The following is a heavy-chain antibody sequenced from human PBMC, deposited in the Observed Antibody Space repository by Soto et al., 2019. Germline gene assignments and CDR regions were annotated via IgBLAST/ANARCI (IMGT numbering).Heavy chain of an antibody. CDR1: GFTFGNYA. D-gene: IGHD2-21*02. V-gene: IGHV3-23*01. CDR3: AKSLVTPSDAFDL. J-gene: IGHJ3*01. Sequence: GGSLRLSCAASGFTFGNYAMNWVRQAPGKGLEWISSISDPGTSTYYANSVKGRFSMSRDNSKNTLFLQMNRLRADDTAVYFCAKSLVTPSDAFDLWGRGTLVTVSS. CDR2: ISDPGTST.